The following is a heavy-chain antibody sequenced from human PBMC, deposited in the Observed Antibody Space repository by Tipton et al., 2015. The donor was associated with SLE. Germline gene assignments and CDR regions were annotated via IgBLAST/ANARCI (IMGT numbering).Heavy chain of an antibody. CDR2: ISHSRTT. CDR1: GGSFNGYS. V-gene: IGHV4-34*01. Sequence: TLSLTCAVSGGSFNGYSWSWVRQSPGKGLEWIGEISHSRTTNYNPSLKDPGTISLDTSNNHFSLRLSSLPAADTAVYYCARGVAGYFHFCDLDGWGKGTTVTISS. CDR3: ARGVAGYFHFCDLDG. J-gene: IGHJ6*03.